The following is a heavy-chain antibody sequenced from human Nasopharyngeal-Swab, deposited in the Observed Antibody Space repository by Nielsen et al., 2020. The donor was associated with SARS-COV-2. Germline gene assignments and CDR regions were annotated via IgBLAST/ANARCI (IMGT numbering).Heavy chain of an antibody. J-gene: IGHJ4*02. D-gene: IGHD2/OR15-2a*01. CDR1: GYTFISYG. CDR2: INTLDGDR. Sequence: ASVKVSCKASGYTFISYGINWVRQTPGQGLEWVGRINTLDGDRKYAQKVQGRLTMTTDTASSTAYMELRSLRSDDTAVYFCARDGIKDQYCIDGKCSPAYWGQGILVIVSS. V-gene: IGHV1-18*01. CDR3: ARDGIKDQYCIDGKCSPAY.